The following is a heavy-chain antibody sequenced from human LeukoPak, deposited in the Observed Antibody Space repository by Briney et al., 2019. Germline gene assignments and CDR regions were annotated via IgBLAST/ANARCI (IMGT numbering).Heavy chain of an antibody. J-gene: IGHJ4*02. V-gene: IGHV3-30*04. CDR2: ISYDGGTE. CDR1: GVTFIIDA. CDR3: ASEDPYGSGSYYSVFYSGFDY. Sequence: PGRSLRLSCAAPGVTFIIDAMQWVRQAPGKGLGRVAVISYDGGTEYYADSVKGRFTISRNNSKNPVYLQMNSLKAEKPAVNSFASEDPYGSGSYYSVFYSGFDYWGQGTLVTVSS. D-gene: IGHD3-10*01.